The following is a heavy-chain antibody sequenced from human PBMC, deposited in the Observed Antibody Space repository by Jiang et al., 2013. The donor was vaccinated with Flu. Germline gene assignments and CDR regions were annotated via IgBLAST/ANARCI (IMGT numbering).Heavy chain of an antibody. V-gene: IGHV3-21*04. CDR1: GFTFSSYS. J-gene: IGHJ4*02. CDR2: ISSSSSYI. D-gene: IGHD1-26*01. Sequence: VQLVESGGGVVQPGGSLRLSCAASGFTFSSYSMNWVRQAPGKGLEWVSSISSSSSYIYYADSVKGRFTISRDNAKNSLYLQMNSLRAEDTAVYYCARVAVREALVGATRSFDYWGQGTLVTVSS. CDR3: ARVAVREALVGATRSFDY.